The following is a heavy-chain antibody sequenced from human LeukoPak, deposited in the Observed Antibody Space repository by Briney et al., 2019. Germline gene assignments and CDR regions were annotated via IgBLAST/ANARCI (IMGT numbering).Heavy chain of an antibody. CDR1: GFTFSSYG. V-gene: IGHV3-30*03. CDR3: ARIAVAGIAMDY. D-gene: IGHD6-19*01. J-gene: IGHJ4*02. CDR2: ISYDGSNK. Sequence: PGGSLRLSCAASGFTFSSYGMHWVRQAPGKGLEWVAVISYDGSNKYYADSVKGRFTISRDNSKNTLYLQMNSLRAEDTAVYYCARIAVAGIAMDYWGQGTLVTVSS.